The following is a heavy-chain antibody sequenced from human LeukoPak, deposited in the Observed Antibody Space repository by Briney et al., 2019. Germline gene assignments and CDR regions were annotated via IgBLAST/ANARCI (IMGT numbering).Heavy chain of an antibody. CDR3: ARGPDTAMVKGRYYFDY. CDR2: IIPIFGTA. J-gene: IGHJ4*02. Sequence: ASVKVSCTASGGTFSSYAISWVRQAPGQGLEWMGGIIPIFGTANYAQKFQGRVTITADESTSTAYMELSSLRSEDTAVYYCARGPDTAMVKGRYYFDYWGQGTLVTVSS. V-gene: IGHV1-69*13. CDR1: GGTFSSYA. D-gene: IGHD5-18*01.